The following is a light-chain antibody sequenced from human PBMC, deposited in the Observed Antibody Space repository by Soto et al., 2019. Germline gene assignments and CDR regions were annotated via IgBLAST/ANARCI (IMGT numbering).Light chain of an antibody. V-gene: IGLV2-23*02. J-gene: IGLJ1*01. CDR1: SSDVGSYNL. Sequence: QSALTQPASVSGSPGQLITISCTGTSSDVGSYNLVSWYQQYPGKAPKLMIYEVTKRPSGVSNRFSGSKSGNTASLTVSGFQAVDKADYYCCSYAGSSTYYVFGTGTKVTVL. CDR2: EVT. CDR3: CSYAGSSTYYV.